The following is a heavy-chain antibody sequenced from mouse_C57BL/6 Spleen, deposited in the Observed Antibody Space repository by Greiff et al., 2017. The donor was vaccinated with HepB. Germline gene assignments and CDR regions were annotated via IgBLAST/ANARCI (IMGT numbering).Heavy chain of an antibody. CDR2: IHPNSGST. Sequence: VQLQQPGAELVKPGASVKLSCKASGYTFTSYWMHWVKQRPGQGLEWIGMIHPNSGSTNYNEKFKSKATLTVDKSSSTAYMQLSSLTSEDSAVYYCARPGGSSPYFDDWGQGTTLTVSS. CDR1: GYTFTSYW. CDR3: ARPGGSSPYFDD. J-gene: IGHJ2*01. V-gene: IGHV1-64*01. D-gene: IGHD1-1*01.